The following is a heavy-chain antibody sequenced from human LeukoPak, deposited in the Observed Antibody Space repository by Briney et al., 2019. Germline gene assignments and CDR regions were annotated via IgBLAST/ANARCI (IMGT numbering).Heavy chain of an antibody. D-gene: IGHD5-12*01. CDR2: ISSSSSYI. CDR1: RFTFSSYS. Sequence: GGSLRLLCAASRFTFSSYSMNCVRQAPGKGREWVSSISSSSSYIYYADSVKGRFTISRDNAKNSLYLQMNSLRAEDTAVYYCARELGGWLPSDYWGQGTLVTVSS. V-gene: IGHV3-21*01. J-gene: IGHJ4*02. CDR3: ARELGGWLPSDY.